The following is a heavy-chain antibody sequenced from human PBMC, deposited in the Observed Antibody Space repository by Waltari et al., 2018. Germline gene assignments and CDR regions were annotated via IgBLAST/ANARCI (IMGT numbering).Heavy chain of an antibody. CDR2: IYRDDDK. V-gene: IGHV2-5*02. CDR3: AHSSFYDFWSGYSWYFDY. J-gene: IGHJ4*02. D-gene: IGHD3-3*01. Sequence: QITLKASGPTRVKPTQTLTLTCTFPGFSLSTSGGGVGWVPSPPGKALEWLALIYRDDDKRYSPSLKSRLTITKDTSKNQVVLTMTTMDPVDTDTYYCAHSSFYDFWSGYSWYFDYWGQGTLVTVSS. CDR1: GFSLSTSGGG.